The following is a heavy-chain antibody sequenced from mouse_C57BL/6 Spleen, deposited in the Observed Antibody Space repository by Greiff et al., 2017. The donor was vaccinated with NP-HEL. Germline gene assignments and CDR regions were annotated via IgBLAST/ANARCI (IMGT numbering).Heavy chain of an antibody. D-gene: IGHD3-2*02. CDR3: ARRGGQLRPLAFDY. CDR2: ISDGGSYT. CDR1: GFTFSSYA. J-gene: IGHJ2*01. Sequence: EVQLQESGGGLVKPGGSLKLSCAASGFTFSSYAMSWVRQTPEKRLEWVATISDGGSYTYYPDNVKGRFTISRDNAKNNLYLQMSHLKSEDTAMYYCARRGGQLRPLAFDYWGQGTTLTVSS. V-gene: IGHV5-4*01.